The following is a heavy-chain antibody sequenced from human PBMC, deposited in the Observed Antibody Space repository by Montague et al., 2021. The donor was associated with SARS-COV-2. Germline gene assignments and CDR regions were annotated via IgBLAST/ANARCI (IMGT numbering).Heavy chain of an antibody. D-gene: IGHD3-22*01. J-gene: IGHJ4*02. Sequence: SETLSLTCGVSGGSLSGYHWSWIRQPPGKGLEWIGEIGPSGGTNYNPSLKSRGIISLDTSKNQFSLKLSSVTAADTAVYYCARGLIDITMMVVVFTGASLYFDYWGQGILVTVSS. CDR3: ARGLIDITMMVVVFTGASLYFDY. CDR2: IGPSGGT. V-gene: IGHV4-34*01. CDR1: GGSLSGYH.